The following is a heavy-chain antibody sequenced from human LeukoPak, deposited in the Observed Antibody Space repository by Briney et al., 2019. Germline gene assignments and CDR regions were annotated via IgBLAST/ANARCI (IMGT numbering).Heavy chain of an antibody. D-gene: IGHD6-19*01. J-gene: IGHJ4*02. CDR2: INPNSGVT. CDR1: GYTFTGYY. CDR3: ARYQSNGWTPFDY. V-gene: IGHV1-2*02. Sequence: ASVKVSCKASGYTFTGYYMHWVRQAPGQGLEWMGWINPNSGVTNYAQKFQGRVTMTRDTSISTAYMELSRLTSDDTALYYSARYQSNGWTPFDYWGQGTLVTVSS.